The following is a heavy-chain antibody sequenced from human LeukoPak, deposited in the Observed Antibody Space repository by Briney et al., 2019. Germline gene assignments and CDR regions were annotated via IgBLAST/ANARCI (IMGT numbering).Heavy chain of an antibody. Sequence: SETLSLTCAVSGGSISSYYWSWIRQPPGKGLEWIGYIYYSGSTNYNPSLKSRVTISVDTSKNQFSLKLSSVTAADTAVYYCARGVGGADFDYWGQGTLVTVSS. V-gene: IGHV4-59*01. CDR3: ARGVGGADFDY. CDR1: GGSISSYY. D-gene: IGHD1-26*01. CDR2: IYYSGST. J-gene: IGHJ4*02.